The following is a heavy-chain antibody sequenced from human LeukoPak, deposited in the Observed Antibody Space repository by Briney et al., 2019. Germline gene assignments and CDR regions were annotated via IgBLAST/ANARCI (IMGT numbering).Heavy chain of an antibody. CDR2: SYYSGST. J-gene: IGHJ3*01. CDR1: GAPISSSSYY. V-gene: IGHV4-39*02. Sequence: SETLSLTCTVSGAPISSSSYYWGWIRQPPGKGLEWIGTSYYSGSTYYNASLKSRVTISMDTSKNQFSLKLSSVTAADTAIYYCARDMQLSTWGLGTMVTVSS. CDR3: ARDMQLST. D-gene: IGHD3-16*02.